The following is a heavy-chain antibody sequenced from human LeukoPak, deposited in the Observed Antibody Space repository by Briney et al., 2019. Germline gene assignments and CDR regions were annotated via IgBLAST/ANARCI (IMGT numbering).Heavy chain of an antibody. CDR2: FSYTGST. J-gene: IGHJ4*02. CDR1: GGSISSSSYY. Sequence: SETLSLTCTVSGGSISSSSYYWGWIRQPPGKGLEWIGYFSYTGSTYYNPSVKSRVSISVDTSKNQFSLKLTSVTAADTAVYYCSRENGAFSPFGYWGQGTLVTVPS. D-gene: IGHD2-8*01. CDR3: SRENGAFSPFGY. V-gene: IGHV4-39*07.